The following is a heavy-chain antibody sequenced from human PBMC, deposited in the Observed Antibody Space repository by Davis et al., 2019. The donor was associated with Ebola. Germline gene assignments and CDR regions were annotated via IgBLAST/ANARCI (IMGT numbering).Heavy chain of an antibody. Sequence: PGGSLRLSCTASGFTVSSSYMTWVRQAPEKGLEWVSSIHSSGGSTYYADSVKGRFTISRDNSKSTMFLQMNSLSAGDTALYYCAQDLRRGENYGWFGLWGQGALVTVSS. CDR3: AQDLRRGENYGWFGL. J-gene: IGHJ5*02. V-gene: IGHV3-53*01. D-gene: IGHD4/OR15-4a*01. CDR1: GFTVSSSY. CDR2: IHSSGGST.